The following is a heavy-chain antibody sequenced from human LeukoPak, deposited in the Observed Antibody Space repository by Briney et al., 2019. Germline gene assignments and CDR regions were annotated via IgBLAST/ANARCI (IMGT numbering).Heavy chain of an antibody. CDR3: ARQHDYKFDP. CDR1: GGSISSYY. J-gene: IGHJ5*02. Sequence: PSETLSLTCTVSGGSISSYYWSWIRQPPGKGLEWIGYIYYSGSTNYNPSLKSRVTISVDTSKNQFSLKLSSVTAADTAVYYCARQHDYKFDPWGQGTLVTVSS. CDR2: IYYSGST. D-gene: IGHD4-11*01. V-gene: IGHV4-59*01.